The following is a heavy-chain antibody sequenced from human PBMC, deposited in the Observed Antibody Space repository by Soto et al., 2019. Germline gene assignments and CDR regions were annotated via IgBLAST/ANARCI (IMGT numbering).Heavy chain of an antibody. CDR2: IKSKTDGGTT. D-gene: IGHD4-17*01. Sequence: EVQLVESGGGFVKPGGSLRLSCAASGFTFSNAWMNWVRQAPGKGLEWVGRIKSKTDGGTTDYAAPVKGRFPISRDNSKNTLYLQMNSLKTEDTAVYYCTTLDGDYPASAWYYYYVMDVWGQGTTGTVSS. CDR3: TTLDGDYPASAWYYYYVMDV. CDR1: GFTFSNAW. J-gene: IGHJ6*02. V-gene: IGHV3-15*07.